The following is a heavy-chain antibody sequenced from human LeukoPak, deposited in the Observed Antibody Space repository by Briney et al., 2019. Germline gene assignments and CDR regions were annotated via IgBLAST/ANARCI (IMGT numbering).Heavy chain of an antibody. J-gene: IGHJ4*02. D-gene: IGHD3-10*01. V-gene: IGHV4-59*12. Sequence: PSETLSLTCTVSGGSISDYYWSWIRQPPGKGLEWIGYFSNSGTNNYNPSLKGRVTMSVDTSKNQFSLKLSSVTAADTAVYYCARSGVGPPVTEPFDYWGQGTLVIVFS. CDR2: FSNSGTN. CDR3: ARSGVGPPVTEPFDY. CDR1: GGSISDYY.